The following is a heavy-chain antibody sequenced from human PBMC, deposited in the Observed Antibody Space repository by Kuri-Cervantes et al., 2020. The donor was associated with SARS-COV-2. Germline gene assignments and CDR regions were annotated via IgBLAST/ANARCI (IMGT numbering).Heavy chain of an antibody. Sequence: GGSLRLSCTASGFIFSDYYMTWIRQAPGKGLEWVSNIGPSGTTKYYVDSVKGRFTISRDNAKNSLYLQMNSLRAEDTALYYCARFYCSSTSCYPFDYWGQGTLVTVSS. CDR1: GFIFSDYY. CDR3: ARFYCSSTSCYPFDY. D-gene: IGHD2-2*01. J-gene: IGHJ4*02. V-gene: IGHV3-11*01. CDR2: IGPSGTTK.